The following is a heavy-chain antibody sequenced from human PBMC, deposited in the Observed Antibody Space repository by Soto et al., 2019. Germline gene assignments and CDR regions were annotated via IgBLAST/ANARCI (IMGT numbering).Heavy chain of an antibody. CDR3: ARAIGSGWYPGPADY. V-gene: IGHV4-59*01. CDR2: IYYSGST. Sequence: SGTLSRTCTVSGGSLSSNNWSWIRQPPGKGLEWIGYIYYSGSTNYNPYLKSRVTISVDTSKNQFSLKLSSVTAADTAVYYCARAIGSGWYPGPADYWGQGTLVTVSS. D-gene: IGHD6-19*01. CDR1: GGSLSSNN. J-gene: IGHJ4*02.